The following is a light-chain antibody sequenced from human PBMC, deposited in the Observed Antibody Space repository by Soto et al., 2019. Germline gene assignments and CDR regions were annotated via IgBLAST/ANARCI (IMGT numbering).Light chain of an antibody. CDR1: SSDVGGYNY. J-gene: IGLJ1*01. V-gene: IGLV2-14*01. CDR3: SSFTSGNTLV. Sequence: QSVLTQPASVSGSPGQSITISCTGTSSDVGGYNYVSWYQQDPGKAPKLMIYDVTNRPSGVSNRFSGSKSGNTASLTISGLQAEDEADYYCSSFTSGNTLVFGTGTKLTVL. CDR2: DVT.